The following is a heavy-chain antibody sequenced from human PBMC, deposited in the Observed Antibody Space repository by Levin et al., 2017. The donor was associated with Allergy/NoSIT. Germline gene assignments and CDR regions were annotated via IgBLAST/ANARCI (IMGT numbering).Heavy chain of an antibody. V-gene: IGHV3-21*01. Sequence: GGSLRLSCAASGFTFSSYSMNWVRQAPGKGLEWVSSITGSSPYTLYADSVKGRFTISRDNARNSLYLQMSSLRAEDTAVYYCARDHGDYYGGRYFDYWGQGILVSVSS. D-gene: IGHD4-17*01. CDR2: ITGSSPYT. CDR3: ARDHGDYYGGRYFDY. J-gene: IGHJ4*02. CDR1: GFTFSSYS.